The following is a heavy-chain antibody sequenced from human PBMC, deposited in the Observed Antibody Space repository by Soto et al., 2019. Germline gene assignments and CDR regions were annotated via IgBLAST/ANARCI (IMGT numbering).Heavy chain of an antibody. J-gene: IGHJ4*02. CDR3: ARLSGYSYGYLVY. CDR1: GSSFTSSW. D-gene: IGHD5-18*01. Sequence: PGESLKISCKGSGSSFTSSWIAWVGQIPGKGLEWMGIIYPGDSDTRYSPSFQGQVTISADKSISTAYLQWSSLKASDTAMYYCARLSGYSYGYLVYWGQGTPVTVSS. V-gene: IGHV5-51*01. CDR2: IYPGDSDT.